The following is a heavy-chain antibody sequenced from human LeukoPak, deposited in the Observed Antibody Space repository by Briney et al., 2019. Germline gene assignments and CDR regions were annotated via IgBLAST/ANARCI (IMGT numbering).Heavy chain of an antibody. Sequence: SQTLSLTCTVSGGSISSNNYYWNWIRQPAGKGLEWIGRIYTSGSTSGSTNYNPSLKSRVTISVDTSKNQFSLKLSSVTAADTAVYYCARGGILVPGIAVAAYFDYWGQGTLVTVSS. D-gene: IGHD6-19*01. J-gene: IGHJ4*02. CDR2: IYTSGSTSGST. V-gene: IGHV4-61*02. CDR1: GGSISSNNYY. CDR3: ARGGILVPGIAVAAYFDY.